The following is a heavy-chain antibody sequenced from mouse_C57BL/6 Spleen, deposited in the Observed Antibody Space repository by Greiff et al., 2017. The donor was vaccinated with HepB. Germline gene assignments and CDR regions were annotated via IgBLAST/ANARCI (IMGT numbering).Heavy chain of an antibody. CDR2: IYPGSGST. D-gene: IGHD2-2*01. J-gene: IGHJ3*01. CDR3: AREENGYDGAWFAY. Sequence: QVQLQQPGAELVKPGASVKMSCKASGYTFTSYWITWVKQRLGQGLEWIGDIYPGSGSTNYNEKFKRKATLTVDTSASPAYLQLSSLTSEDSAVYYCAREENGYDGAWFAYWGQGTLVTVSA. CDR1: GYTFTSYW. V-gene: IGHV1-55*01.